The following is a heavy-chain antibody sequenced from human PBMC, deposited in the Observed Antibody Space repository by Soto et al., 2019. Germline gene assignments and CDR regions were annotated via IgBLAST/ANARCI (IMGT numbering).Heavy chain of an antibody. D-gene: IGHD3-22*01. Sequence: KTSETLSLACAVYGGSFSGYYWSWIRQPPGKGMEWIGEINHSGSTNYNPSLKSRVTIAVDTSKNQFSLQLSSVTAADTAVYYCANSGYRHGWFDPWGHETLVTVS. J-gene: IGHJ5*02. V-gene: IGHV4-34*01. CDR2: INHSGST. CDR1: GGSFSGYY. CDR3: ANSGYRHGWFDP.